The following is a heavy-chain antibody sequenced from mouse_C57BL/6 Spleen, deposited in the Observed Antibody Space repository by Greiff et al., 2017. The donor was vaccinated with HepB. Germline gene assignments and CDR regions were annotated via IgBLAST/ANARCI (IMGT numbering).Heavy chain of an antibody. CDR3: ARDDYDSAWFAY. CDR2: IHPNSGST. Sequence: VKLQQPGAELVKPGASVKLSCKASGYTFTSYWMHWVKQRPGQGLEWIGMIHPNSGSTNYNEKFKSKATLTVDKSSSTAYMQLSSLTSEDSAVYYCARDDYDSAWFAYWGQGTLVTVSA. V-gene: IGHV1-64*01. CDR1: GYTFTSYW. D-gene: IGHD2-4*01. J-gene: IGHJ3*01.